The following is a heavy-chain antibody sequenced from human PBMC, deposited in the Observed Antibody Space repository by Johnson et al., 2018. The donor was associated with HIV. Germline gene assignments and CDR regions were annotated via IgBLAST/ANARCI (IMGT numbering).Heavy chain of an antibody. J-gene: IGHJ3*02. D-gene: IGHD5-24*01. CDR2: LFSGGST. CDR3: ARACRDGYTCDAFDI. CDR1: GISVSGYY. V-gene: IGHV3-66*01. Sequence: EQLVESGGGLVQPGGSLRLSCAASGISVSGYYMSWVRQAPGKGLEWVSVLFSGGSTYYADSVKGRFTISRDNSKNTLYLQMNSLRAEDTAVYYCARACRDGYTCDAFDIWGQGTMVTVSS.